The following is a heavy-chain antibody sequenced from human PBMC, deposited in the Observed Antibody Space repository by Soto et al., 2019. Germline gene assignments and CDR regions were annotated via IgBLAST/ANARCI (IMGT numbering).Heavy chain of an antibody. Sequence: EVQLLESGGGLVQSGGSQRLSCAASGFTFSNNYGLAWVRQARGKGLEWVSSISGSDTGISYADSVKGRFTISRDNAKNTVSLQMNSLRAEDTAVYYCARDRHRSSSGYFEYWGQGTLVTVSS. CDR1: GFTFSNNYG. CDR3: ARDRHRSSSGYFEY. CDR2: ISGSDTGI. V-gene: IGHV3-23*01. D-gene: IGHD6-6*01. J-gene: IGHJ4*02.